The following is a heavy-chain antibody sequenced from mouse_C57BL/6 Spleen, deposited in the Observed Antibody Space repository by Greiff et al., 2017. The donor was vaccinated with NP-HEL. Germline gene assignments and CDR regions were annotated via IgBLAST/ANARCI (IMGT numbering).Heavy chain of an antibody. Sequence: VQLQQSGPELVKPGASVKISCKASGYAFSSSWMNWVKQRPGKGLEWIGRIYPGDGDTNYNGKFKGKATLTADKSSSPAYMQLSSLTSEDSAVYFCARGGWLLYAMDYWGQGTSVTVSS. CDR3: ARGGWLLYAMDY. CDR2: IYPGDGDT. D-gene: IGHD2-3*01. V-gene: IGHV1-82*01. CDR1: GYAFSSSW. J-gene: IGHJ4*01.